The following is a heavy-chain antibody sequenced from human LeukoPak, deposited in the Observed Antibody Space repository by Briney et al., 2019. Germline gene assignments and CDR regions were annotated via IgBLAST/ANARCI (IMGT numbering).Heavy chain of an antibody. CDR1: GGSISSGGYY. V-gene: IGHV4-30-2*01. Sequence: PSETLSLTCTVSGGSISSGGYYWSWIRQPPGKGLEWIGYIYHSGSTYYNPSLKSRVTISVDRSKNQFSLNLNSVTAADTAVYYCATIGEGSFDYWGQGTLVTVSS. J-gene: IGHJ4*02. D-gene: IGHD3-10*01. CDR2: IYHSGST. CDR3: ATIGEGSFDY.